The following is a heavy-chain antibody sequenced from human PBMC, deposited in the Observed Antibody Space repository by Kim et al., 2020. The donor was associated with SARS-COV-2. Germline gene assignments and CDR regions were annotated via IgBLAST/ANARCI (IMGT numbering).Heavy chain of an antibody. J-gene: IGHJ5*02. CDR2: INHSGST. V-gene: IGHV4-34*01. CDR1: GGSFSGYY. D-gene: IGHD1-20*01. Sequence: SETLSLTCADYGGSFSGYYWSWIRQPPGKGLEWIGVINHSGSTNYNPSIKSRLTISVDTSKNQLSLKLSNVTAADTAVYHCARRGADNCNPIRNWFDPWG. CDR3: ARRGADNCNPIRNWFDP.